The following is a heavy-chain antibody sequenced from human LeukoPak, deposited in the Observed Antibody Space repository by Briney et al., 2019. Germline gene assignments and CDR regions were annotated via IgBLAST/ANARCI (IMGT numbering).Heavy chain of an antibody. CDR1: GGSITNYY. CDR2: IHSSGGT. CDR3: AKEGLSTMNWDS. J-gene: IGHJ4*02. V-gene: IGHV4-4*07. Sequence: KPSETLSLTCTVSGGSITNYYWGWIRQPAGKGLEWIGRIHSSGGTNNHPSLESRLTMSVDTSKNQFSLELTSVTAADTAIYFCAKEGLSTMNWDSWGQGALVTVSS. D-gene: IGHD1-1*01.